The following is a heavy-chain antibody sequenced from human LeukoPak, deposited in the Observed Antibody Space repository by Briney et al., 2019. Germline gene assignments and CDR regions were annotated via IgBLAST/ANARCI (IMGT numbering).Heavy chain of an antibody. CDR1: GFTFSTYA. Sequence: GGSLRLSCAASGFTFSTYALHWIRQAPGKGLEWVAAITSDGSKEYYADSVKGRFTISRDNSKNTLYVQMNSLRADDTAVYFCARTSLQYFGSGTYSLDVFDIWGQGTMVTVSS. CDR3: ARTSLQYFGSGTYSLDVFDI. V-gene: IGHV3-30-3*01. CDR2: ITSDGSKE. J-gene: IGHJ3*02. D-gene: IGHD3-10*01.